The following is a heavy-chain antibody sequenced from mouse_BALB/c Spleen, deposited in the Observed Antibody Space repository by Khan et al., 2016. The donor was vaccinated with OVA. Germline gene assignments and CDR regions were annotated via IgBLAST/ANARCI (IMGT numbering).Heavy chain of an antibody. CDR2: VSFGSAAI. J-gene: IGHJ1*01. CDR3: ASSLITTWYLDV. Sequence: EVELVESGGGLVQPGGSRKLSCAASGFTFSRFGMHWVRQGPEKGLEWVAYVSFGSAAIYYVDTVKGRFTISRDNPKNTLFLQMTSLRSEDTAIXSCASSLITTWYLDVWGAGTTVTVSS. D-gene: IGHD2-4*01. CDR1: GFTFSRFG. V-gene: IGHV5-17*02.